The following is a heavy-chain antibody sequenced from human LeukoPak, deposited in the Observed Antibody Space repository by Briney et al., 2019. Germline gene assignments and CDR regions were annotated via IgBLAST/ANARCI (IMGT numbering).Heavy chain of an antibody. D-gene: IGHD6-13*01. CDR2: IYYSGST. V-gene: IGHV4-59*01. CDR1: GGSISSYY. CDR3: ARDSGTGYSSLNY. Sequence: PSETLSLTCTVSGGSISSYYWSWIRQPPGEGLEWIGYIYYSGSTNYDPSLKCRVTISVDTSKNLFSLKLSSVTAADTAVYYCARDSGTGYSSLNYWGQGTLVTVSS. J-gene: IGHJ4*02.